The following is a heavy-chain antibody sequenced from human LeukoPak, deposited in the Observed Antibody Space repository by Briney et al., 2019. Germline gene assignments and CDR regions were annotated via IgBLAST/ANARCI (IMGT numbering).Heavy chain of an antibody. CDR3: VREGQLWSDLDS. D-gene: IGHD5-24*01. Sequence: PGGSLRLTCVGSGFTFSSYTMHWVRQAPGKGPQCVAVISSDGSNTFYADAVRGRFAISRDNSKSTVFLQMNSLRVEDTGVYFCVREGQLWSDLDSWGQGTLVTVSS. J-gene: IGHJ4*02. CDR1: GFTFSSYT. V-gene: IGHV3-30*17. CDR2: ISSDGSNT.